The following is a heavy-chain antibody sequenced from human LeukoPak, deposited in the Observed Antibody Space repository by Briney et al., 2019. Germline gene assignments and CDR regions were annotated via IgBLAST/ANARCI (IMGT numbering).Heavy chain of an antibody. V-gene: IGHV3-7*01. CDR2: INHGGSEK. J-gene: IGHJ4*02. CDR3: ARTGAPGTVDY. CDR1: GSSFSGYW. D-gene: IGHD6-13*01. Sequence: GGSLRLSCAACGSSFSGYWMRWARQAPGKGLEWVALINHGGSEKYYVDSVKGRFTISRDNAENSLDLQMNSLRAEDTAVYYCARTGAPGTVDYWGQGTLVTVSS.